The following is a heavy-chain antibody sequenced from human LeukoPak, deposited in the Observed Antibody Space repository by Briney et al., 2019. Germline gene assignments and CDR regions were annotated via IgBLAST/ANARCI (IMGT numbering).Heavy chain of an antibody. V-gene: IGHV1-2*02. CDR1: GYTLTGYH. D-gene: IGHD4-11*01. Sequence: ASVKVSCKASGYTLTGYHIDWVRQAPGQGLEWMGWMNPNSGGTNYAQKFQGRVTMTRDTSINTAYMELSSLRFDDTAAYYCAREYSNYCEYWGQGALVTVSS. CDR3: AREYSNYCEY. CDR2: MNPNSGGT. J-gene: IGHJ4*02.